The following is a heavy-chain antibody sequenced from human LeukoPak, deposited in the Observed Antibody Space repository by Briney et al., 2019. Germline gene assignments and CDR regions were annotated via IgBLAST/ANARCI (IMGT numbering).Heavy chain of an antibody. Sequence: GVSLRLSCAASGFRFGGYGMTWVRQAPGKGLEWVANIKGDGSEASYVTSVRGRFTISRDNAKNSLYLQMNNLRVEDTAVYYCAREEVKSFDNWGQGTLVTVSS. CDR1: GFRFGGYG. V-gene: IGHV3-7*03. CDR3: AREEVKSFDN. J-gene: IGHJ4*02. CDR2: IKGDGSEA.